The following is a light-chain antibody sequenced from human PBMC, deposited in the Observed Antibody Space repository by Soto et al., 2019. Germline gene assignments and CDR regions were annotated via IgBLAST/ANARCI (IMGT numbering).Light chain of an antibody. CDR2: DAS. Sequence: DIQMTQSPSTLSASVGDRVTITCRASQSISSWLAWYQQKPGKAPKLLIYDASSLESGVPSRFSGSGSGTEFTRTISSMQPDDFAPYYCQQYNSYSWTFGQGTKVEIQ. CDR1: QSISSW. V-gene: IGKV1-5*01. J-gene: IGKJ1*01. CDR3: QQYNSYSWT.